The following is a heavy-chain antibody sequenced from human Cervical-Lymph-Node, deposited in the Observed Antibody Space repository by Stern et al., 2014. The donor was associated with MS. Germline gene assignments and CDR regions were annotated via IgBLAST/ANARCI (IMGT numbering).Heavy chain of an antibody. V-gene: IGHV1-69*01. CDR2: IIRPVGPT. D-gene: IGHD3-10*01. Sequence: QVQLVQSGADVKKPGSSVRVSCKTSGDISWLRQAPGQGLEYMGGIIRPVGPTHYTQRFQGRLTITADDSTNTPYMELSSLRSDDTAVYYCARGAGDNWFDPWGQGTLVSVSS. CDR1: GD. CDR3: ARGAGDNWFDP. J-gene: IGHJ5*02.